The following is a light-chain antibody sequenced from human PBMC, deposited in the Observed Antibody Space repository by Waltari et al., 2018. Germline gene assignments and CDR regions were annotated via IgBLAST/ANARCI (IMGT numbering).Light chain of an antibody. Sequence: EIVMTQSPATLSVSPGERATLSCRASQSVKTNLAWYQQKPGQAPRPLIYGASNRAPGVPARFSGSGSGTDFTLTISSLQSEDFALYYCQQYNNWPPVFTFGPGTKVDIK. J-gene: IGKJ3*01. V-gene: IGKV3-15*01. CDR1: QSVKTN. CDR2: GAS. CDR3: QQYNNWPPVFT.